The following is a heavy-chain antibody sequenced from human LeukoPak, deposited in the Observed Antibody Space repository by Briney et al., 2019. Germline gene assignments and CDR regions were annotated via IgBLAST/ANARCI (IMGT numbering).Heavy chain of an antibody. CDR1: GFTFSSYE. J-gene: IGHJ3*02. CDR2: IGSGGGSR. CDR3: AREDGDAFDI. D-gene: IGHD5-24*01. V-gene: IGHV3-48*03. Sequence: PGGSLRLSCIASGFTFSSYEMDWVRRAPGKGLEWVSYIGSGGGSRYYADSVKGRFTTSRDNAKNSLYLQMNSLRAEDTAVYYCAREDGDAFDIWGQGTMVTVSS.